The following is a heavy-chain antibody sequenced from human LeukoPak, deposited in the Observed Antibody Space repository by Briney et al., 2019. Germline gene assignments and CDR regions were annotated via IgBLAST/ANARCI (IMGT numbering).Heavy chain of an antibody. V-gene: IGHV3-30*03. CDR3: ARARSGSYDYYYMDV. CDR1: GFTFSSYA. CDR2: ISYEGSNK. Sequence: GGSLRLSCAASGFTFSSYAMSWVRQAPGKGMEWVAVISYEGSNKYYADSVKGRFTISRDNSKNTLYLQMNSLRAEDTAVYYCARARSGSYDYYYMDVWGKGTTVTVSS. J-gene: IGHJ6*03. D-gene: IGHD1-26*01.